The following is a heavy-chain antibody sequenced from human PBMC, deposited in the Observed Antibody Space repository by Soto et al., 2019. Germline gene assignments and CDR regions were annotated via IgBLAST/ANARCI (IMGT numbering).Heavy chain of an antibody. V-gene: IGHV4-31*11. D-gene: IGHD3-22*01. J-gene: IGHJ5*02. Sequence: QVQLQESGPGLVKPSQTLSLTCAVSGGSITSGAYYWTWIRQHPGKGLEWIAYNRYSGRTSYNPYLNSRVTISVDTSNNQFSPKLSSVTAADTAVYYCARYYFDSSGYSNWFDPWGQGTLVTVSS. CDR3: ARYYFDSSGYSNWFDP. CDR1: GGSITSGAYY. CDR2: NRYSGRT.